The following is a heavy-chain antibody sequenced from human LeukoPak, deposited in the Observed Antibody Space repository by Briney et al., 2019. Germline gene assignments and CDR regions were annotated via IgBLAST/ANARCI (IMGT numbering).Heavy chain of an antibody. Sequence: GGSLRLSCAASGFTVSSNYMGWVRQAPGKGQEWVSVIYRGGSTYYADSVKGRFTISRDNSKNTLYLQMNSLRAEDTAVYYCARARLYYYDSSGYQYYFDYWGQGTLVTVSS. CDR2: IYRGGST. V-gene: IGHV3-53*01. CDR3: ARARLYYYDSSGYQYYFDY. J-gene: IGHJ4*02. CDR1: GFTVSSNY. D-gene: IGHD3-22*01.